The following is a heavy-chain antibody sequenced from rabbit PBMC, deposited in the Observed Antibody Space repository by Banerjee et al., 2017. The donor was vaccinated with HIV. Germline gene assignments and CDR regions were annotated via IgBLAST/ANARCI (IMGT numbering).Heavy chain of an antibody. D-gene: IGHD8-1*01. CDR3: ARDRDTGSVYYFDL. CDR2: IYAGSSGST. CDR1: GFSFSSGYD. J-gene: IGHJ4*01. V-gene: IGHV1S45*01. Sequence: QEQLVESGGDLVKPEGSLTLTCKASGFSFSSGYDMCWVRQAPGKGLEWIACIYAGSSGSTYYASWAKGRFTISKTSSTTVTLQMTSLTAADTATYFCARDRDTGSVYYFDLWGQGTLVTVS.